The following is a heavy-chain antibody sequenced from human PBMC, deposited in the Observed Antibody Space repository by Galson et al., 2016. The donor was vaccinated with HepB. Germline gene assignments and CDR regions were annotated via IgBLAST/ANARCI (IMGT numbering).Heavy chain of an antibody. Sequence: QSGAEVKKPGESLRISCKGSGYTFTSYWISWVRQMPGKGLEWMGRIDPSDSYTDYSPSFQGHVTISADKSISTAYLQWSSLRASDTAMYYCASYCSGSSCYYQYYGMDVWGQGTTVTVSS. CDR1: GYTFTSYW. D-gene: IGHD2-15*01. V-gene: IGHV5-10-1*01. CDR2: IDPSDSYT. CDR3: ASYCSGSSCYYQYYGMDV. J-gene: IGHJ6*02.